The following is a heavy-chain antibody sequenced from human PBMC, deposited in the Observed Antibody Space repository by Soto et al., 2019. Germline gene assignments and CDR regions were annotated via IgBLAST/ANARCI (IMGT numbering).Heavy chain of an antibody. CDR1: GFTFSSYA. CDR3: AKPHDFWSGYYTGRDDY. CDR2: ISGSGGST. J-gene: IGHJ4*02. V-gene: IGHV3-23*01. D-gene: IGHD3-3*01. Sequence: EVQLLESGGGLVQPGGSLRLSCAASGFTFSSYAMSWVRQAPGKGLEWVSAISGSGGSTYYADSVKGRFTISRDNSKNTLYLQMNSLRAEDTAVYYCAKPHDFWSGYYTGRDDYWGQGTLVTVSS.